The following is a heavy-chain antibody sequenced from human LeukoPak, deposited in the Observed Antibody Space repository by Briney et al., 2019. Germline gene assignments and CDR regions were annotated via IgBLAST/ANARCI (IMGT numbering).Heavy chain of an antibody. CDR2: IYTSGST. Sequence: SETLSLTCTVSGGSIRSYYWSWIRQPAGKGLEWIGRIYTSGSTNYNPSLESRVTMSVDTPKNQFSLKLSSVTAADTAVYYCARISDCSSSSCPYYYYMDVWGKGTTVTVSS. J-gene: IGHJ6*03. D-gene: IGHD2-2*01. V-gene: IGHV4-4*07. CDR1: GGSIRSYY. CDR3: ARISDCSSSSCPYYYYMDV.